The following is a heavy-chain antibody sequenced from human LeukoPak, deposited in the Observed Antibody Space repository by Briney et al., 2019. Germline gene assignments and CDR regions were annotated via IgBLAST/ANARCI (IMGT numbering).Heavy chain of an antibody. CDR1: GFTFDDYG. CDR3: ARAVPALWYGELYGDY. CDR2: INWNGGST. J-gene: IGHJ4*02. Sequence: GGSLRLSCAASGFTFDDYGMSWVRQAPGKGLEWVSGINWNGGSTGYADSVKGRFTISRDNAKNSLYLQMNSLRAEDTAVYYCARAVPALWYGELYGDYWGQGTLVTVSS. D-gene: IGHD3-10*01. V-gene: IGHV3-20*04.